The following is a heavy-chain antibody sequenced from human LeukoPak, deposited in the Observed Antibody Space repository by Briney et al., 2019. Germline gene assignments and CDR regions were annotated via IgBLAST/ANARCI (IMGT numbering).Heavy chain of an antibody. CDR2: FYTIGST. J-gene: IGHJ4*02. D-gene: IGHD4-17*01. V-gene: IGHV4-4*07. Sequence: SETLSLTCTVSGDSISRYYWSWIRQPAGKGLEWIGRFYTIGSTNYNPSHKSRVTMSLDTSTNQFSLTLSSVTAADTAVYYCARSSPSVTSYYFDSWGQGTLVTVSS. CDR1: GDSISRYY. CDR3: ARSSPSVTSYYFDS.